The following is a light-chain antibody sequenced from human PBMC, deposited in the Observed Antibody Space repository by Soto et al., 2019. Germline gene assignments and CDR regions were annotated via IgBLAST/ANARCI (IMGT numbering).Light chain of an antibody. CDR2: DVS. CDR3: SSYTSSSTV. V-gene: IGLV2-14*01. Sequence: QSVLTQPASVSGSPGQSITISCTGTSSDVGGYNYVSWYQQHPGKAPKLMIYDVSNRPSGVSNRFSGSKSGNTASLTISGLQAEDEADYYCSSYTSSSTVFGPGTKLTVL. CDR1: SSDVGGYNY. J-gene: IGLJ1*01.